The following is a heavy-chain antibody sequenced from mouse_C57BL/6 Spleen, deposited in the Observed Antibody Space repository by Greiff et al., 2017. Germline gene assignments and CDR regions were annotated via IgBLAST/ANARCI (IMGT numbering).Heavy chain of an antibody. CDR2: IYPGDGDT. V-gene: IGHV1-82*01. D-gene: IGHD1-1*01. Sequence: VQLQQSGPELVKPGASVKISCKASGYAFSSSWMNWVKQRPGKGLEWIGRIYPGDGDTNYNGKFKGKATLTADKSSSTAYMQLSSLTSEDSAVYFCAREGYYYGSSYYWYFEVWGTGTTVTVAS. J-gene: IGHJ1*03. CDR1: GYAFSSSW. CDR3: AREGYYYGSSYYWYFEV.